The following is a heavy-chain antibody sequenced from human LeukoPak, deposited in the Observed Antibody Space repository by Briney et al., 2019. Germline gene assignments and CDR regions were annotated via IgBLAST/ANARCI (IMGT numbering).Heavy chain of an antibody. Sequence: PGESLKISCKGSGYSFTSYWIGWVRQMPGKGLEWMGIIYPGDSDTRYSPSFQGQVTISADKSISTAYLQWGSLKASDTAMYYCARSIAVAGRGYYYYYYMDVWGKGTTVTVSS. CDR3: ARSIAVAGRGYYYYYYMDV. V-gene: IGHV5-51*01. CDR1: GYSFTSYW. J-gene: IGHJ6*03. D-gene: IGHD6-19*01. CDR2: IYPGDSDT.